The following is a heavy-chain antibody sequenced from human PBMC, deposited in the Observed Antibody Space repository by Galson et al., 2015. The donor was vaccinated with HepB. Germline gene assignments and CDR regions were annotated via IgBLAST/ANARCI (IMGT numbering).Heavy chain of an antibody. CDR1: GYTFTSYY. V-gene: IGHV1-46*01. J-gene: IGHJ4*02. CDR3: ARDRTLYCSGGSCYQAFDY. Sequence: SCKASGYTFTSYYMHWVRQAPGQGLEWMGIINPSAGTTSYAQKFQGRVTMTRDTSTSTVYMELSSLRSEDTAVYYCARDRTLYCSGGSCYQAFDYWGQGTLVTVSS. CDR2: INPSAGTT. D-gene: IGHD2-15*01.